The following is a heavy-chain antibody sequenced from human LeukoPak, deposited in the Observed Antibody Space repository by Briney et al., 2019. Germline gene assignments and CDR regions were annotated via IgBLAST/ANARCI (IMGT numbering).Heavy chain of an antibody. Sequence: GGSLRLSCAASGFTFSSYAMSWVRQAPGKGLEWVSAISGSGGSTYYADSVKGRFTISRDYSKNTLYLQMNSLRAEDTAVYYCAKESQAWNYYYYGMDVWGQGTTVTVSS. J-gene: IGHJ6*02. V-gene: IGHV3-23*01. CDR3: AKESQAWNYYYYGMDV. CDR2: ISGSGGST. CDR1: GFTFSSYA.